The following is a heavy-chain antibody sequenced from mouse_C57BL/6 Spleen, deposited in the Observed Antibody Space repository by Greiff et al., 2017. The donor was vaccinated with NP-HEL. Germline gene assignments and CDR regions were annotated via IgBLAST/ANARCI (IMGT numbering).Heavy chain of an antibody. V-gene: IGHV5-17*01. CDR2: ISSGSSTI. CDR1: GFTFSDYG. D-gene: IGHD1-1*01. Sequence: EVQLVESGGGLVKPGGSLKLSCAASGFTFSDYGMHWVRQAPEKGLEWVAYISSGSSTIYYADTVKGRFTIYRDNAKNTLFLQMTSLRSEDTAMYYCARPYYYGSSSWFAYWGQGTLVTVSA. J-gene: IGHJ3*01. CDR3: ARPYYYGSSSWFAY.